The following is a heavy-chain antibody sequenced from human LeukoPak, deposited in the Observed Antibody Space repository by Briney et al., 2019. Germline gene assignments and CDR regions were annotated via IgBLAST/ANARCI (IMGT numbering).Heavy chain of an antibody. CDR1: GGSISSSSYY. J-gene: IGHJ4*02. CDR2: IYYSGST. V-gene: IGHV4-39*07. Sequence: SETLSLTCTVSGGSISSSSYYWGWIRQPPGKGLEWIGSIYYSGSTYYNPSLKSRVTISVDTSKNQFSLKLSSVTAADTAVYYCARAPGASGMVTFMGPYYFDYWGQGTLVTVSS. D-gene: IGHD5-18*01. CDR3: ARAPGASGMVTFMGPYYFDY.